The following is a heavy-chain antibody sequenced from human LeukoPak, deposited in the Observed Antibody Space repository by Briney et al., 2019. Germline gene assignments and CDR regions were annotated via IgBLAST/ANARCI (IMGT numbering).Heavy chain of an antibody. Sequence: GASVKVSCKASGGTFSSYAISWVRQAPGQGLEWMGRIIPILGIANYAQKFQGRVTITADKSTSTAYMELSSLRSEDTAVYYCASLRFLEWLLRYNRFDPWGQGTLVTVSS. D-gene: IGHD3-3*01. V-gene: IGHV1-69*04. CDR1: GGTFSSYA. J-gene: IGHJ5*02. CDR3: ASLRFLEWLLRYNRFDP. CDR2: IIPILGIA.